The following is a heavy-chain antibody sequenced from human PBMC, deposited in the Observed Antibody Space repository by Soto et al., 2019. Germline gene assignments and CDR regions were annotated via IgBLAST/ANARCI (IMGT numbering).Heavy chain of an antibody. CDR1: GGSISSSNW. CDR2: ISRSGTT. D-gene: IGHD6-19*01. J-gene: IGHJ3*01. Sequence: QVQLQESGPGLVKPSGTLSLTCAVSGGSISSSNWWTWVRQPPGKGLEWIGEISRSGTTNYKPSRKSRVTISVDKYKNQFSLKLGAVTAADTAMYYCARDSASSGVFTWGQGTMVTVSS. V-gene: IGHV4-4*02. CDR3: ARDSASSGVFT.